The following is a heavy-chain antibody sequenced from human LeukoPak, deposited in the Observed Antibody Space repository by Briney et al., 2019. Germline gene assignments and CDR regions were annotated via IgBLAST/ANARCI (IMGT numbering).Heavy chain of an antibody. D-gene: IGHD6-19*01. V-gene: IGHV3-7*01. CDR1: GFTFDDYG. J-gene: IGHJ4*02. Sequence: PGGSLRLSCAASGFTFDDYGMSWVRQAPGKGLEWVANSNQDGGEKYYVDSVKGRFTISRDNAKNSLYLQMNSLRAEDTAVYYCARDGSGWSIYWGQGTLVTVSS. CDR3: ARDGSGWSIY. CDR2: SNQDGGEK.